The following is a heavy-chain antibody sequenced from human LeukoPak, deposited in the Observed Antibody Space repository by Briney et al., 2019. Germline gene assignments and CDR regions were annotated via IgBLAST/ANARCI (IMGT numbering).Heavy chain of an antibody. CDR3: ATRKLGNDY. D-gene: IGHD7-27*01. Sequence: SETLSLTCSVSGGSISSYYWSWIRQPPGKGLEWIGYIYYSGSTNYNPSLKSRVTISVDTSKNQFSLRLSSVTAADTAVYYCATRKLGNDYWGQGTLVTVSS. J-gene: IGHJ4*02. CDR1: GGSISSYY. CDR2: IYYSGST. V-gene: IGHV4-59*01.